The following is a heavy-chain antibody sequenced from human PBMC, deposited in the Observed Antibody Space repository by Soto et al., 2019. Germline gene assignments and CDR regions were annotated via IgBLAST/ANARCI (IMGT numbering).Heavy chain of an antibody. V-gene: IGHV1-69*06. D-gene: IGHD2-2*01. Sequence: SVKVSCKASGGTLSSYAISWVRQAPGQGLEWMGGIIPIFGTANYAQKFQGRVTITADKSTSTAYMELSSLRSEDTAVYYCARVSWAYCSSTSCYADYWGQGTLVTVSS. CDR2: IIPIFGTA. CDR1: GGTLSSYA. CDR3: ARVSWAYCSSTSCYADY. J-gene: IGHJ4*02.